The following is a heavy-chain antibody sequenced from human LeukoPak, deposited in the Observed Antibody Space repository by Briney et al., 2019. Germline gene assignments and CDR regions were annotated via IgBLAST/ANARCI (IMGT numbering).Heavy chain of an antibody. CDR2: IGTNGIST. J-gene: IGHJ4*02. V-gene: IGHV3-64D*09. CDR1: GFTFSTYA. CDR3: VKGQEVVYAPTFDY. D-gene: IGHD2-8*02. Sequence: GGSLRLSCAASGFTFSTYAMDWVRQAPGKGLEYVSSIGTNGISTYYADSVTGRFTISRDNSKNSLYLQMSSLRAEDTAVYYCVKGQEVVYAPTFDYWGRGTLVTVSS.